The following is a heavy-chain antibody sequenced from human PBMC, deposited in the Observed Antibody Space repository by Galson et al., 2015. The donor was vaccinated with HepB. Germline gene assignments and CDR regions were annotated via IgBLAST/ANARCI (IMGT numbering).Heavy chain of an antibody. J-gene: IGHJ5*02. CDR3: LEGAAVGGQGTLVTVSSGESSQPLFCFHCDKWFDP. Sequence: SLRLSCAASGSTFSSYRMHWVRQAPGKGLVWVSRINRDGSSATYADSVKGRFTISRDNAKKTLYLQMSSLRAEDTAVYYCLEGAAVGGQGTLVTVSSGESSQPLFCFHCDKWFDPWGQGNRVSVSS. CDR1: GSTFSSYR. D-gene: IGHD1-26*01. CDR2: INRDGSSA. V-gene: IGHV3-74*01.